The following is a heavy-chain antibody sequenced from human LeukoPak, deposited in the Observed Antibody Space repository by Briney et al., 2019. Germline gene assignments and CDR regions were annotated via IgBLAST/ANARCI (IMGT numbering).Heavy chain of an antibody. CDR3: ARDRTTTVVTKGCAFDI. Sequence: ASVKVSCKASGYTFTGYYMHWVRQAPGQGLEWMGWINPNSGGTNYAQKFQGRVTITRDTSISTAYMELSRLRSDDTAVYYCARDRTTTVVTKGCAFDIWGQGTMVTVSS. J-gene: IGHJ3*02. D-gene: IGHD4-23*01. CDR1: GYTFTGYY. CDR2: INPNSGGT. V-gene: IGHV1-2*02.